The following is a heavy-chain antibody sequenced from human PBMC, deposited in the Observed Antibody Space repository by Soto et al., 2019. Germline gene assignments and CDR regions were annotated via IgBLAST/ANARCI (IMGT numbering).Heavy chain of an antibody. CDR2: IYYSGST. V-gene: IGHV4-30-4*01. J-gene: IGHJ5*02. Sequence: NPSETLSLTCTVSGGSISRGDYYWSWIRQPPGKGLEWIGYIYYSGSTYYNPSLKSRVTISVDTSKNQFSLKLSSVTAAATAVYYCTRAIRPAKNWFDPWGQGTLVTVSS. D-gene: IGHD3-9*01. CDR1: GGSISRGDYY. CDR3: TRAIRPAKNWFDP.